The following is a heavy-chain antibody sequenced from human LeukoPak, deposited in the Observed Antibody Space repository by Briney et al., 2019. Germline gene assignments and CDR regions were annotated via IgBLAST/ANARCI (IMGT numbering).Heavy chain of an antibody. D-gene: IGHD3-10*01. V-gene: IGHV1-18*01. CDR2: ISAYSGNT. Sequence: GASVKVSCKASGYTFTSYGISWVRQAPGQGLEWMGWISAYSGNTNYAQKLQGRVTMTTDTSTSTAYMELRSLRSDDTAVYYCASTLLLEPLGEITGPDYWGQGTLVTVSS. CDR3: ASTLLLEPLGEITGPDY. J-gene: IGHJ4*02. CDR1: GYTFTSYG.